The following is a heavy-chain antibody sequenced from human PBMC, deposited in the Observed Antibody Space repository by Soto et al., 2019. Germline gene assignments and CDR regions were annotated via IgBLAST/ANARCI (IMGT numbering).Heavy chain of an antibody. CDR3: AKVAKPRVVIESFDY. V-gene: IGHV3-74*01. CDR1: GFTFSSYW. CDR2: INSDGSST. J-gene: IGHJ4*02. Sequence: GGSLRLSCAASGFTFSSYWMHWVRQAPGKGLVWVSRINSDGSSTSYADSVKGRFTISRDNAKNTLYLQMNSLRVEDTAVYYCAKVAKPRVVIESFDYWGPGPLVTVSS. D-gene: IGHD3-3*01.